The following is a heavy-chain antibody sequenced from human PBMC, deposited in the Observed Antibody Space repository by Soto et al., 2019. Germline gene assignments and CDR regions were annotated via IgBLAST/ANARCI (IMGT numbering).Heavy chain of an antibody. Sequence: GGSLRLSCAASGFTFSGYGMHWVRQAPSKGLEWVAVISYDGSNKYYADSVKGRFTISRDNSKNTMYLQMNSLRAEDTAVYNCANDPLYSRGVIITWFDPWGQGTLVTVSS. J-gene: IGHJ5*02. CDR3: ANDPLYSRGVIITWFDP. D-gene: IGHD3-10*01. CDR2: ISYDGSNK. CDR1: GFTFSGYG. V-gene: IGHV3-30*18.